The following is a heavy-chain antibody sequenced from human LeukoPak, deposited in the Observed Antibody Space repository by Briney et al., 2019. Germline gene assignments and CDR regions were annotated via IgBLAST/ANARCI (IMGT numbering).Heavy chain of an antibody. CDR1: GGSFSGYY. CDR2: INHSGST. V-gene: IGHV4-34*01. Sequence: SETLSLTCAVYGGSFSGYYWSWIRQPPGKGLEWIGEINHSGSTNYNPSLKSRVTISVDTSKNQFSLKLSSVTAADTAVYYCARGQRILWFGELLSLVRNTGYFDYWGQGTLVTVSS. CDR3: ARGQRILWFGELLSLVRNTGYFDY. D-gene: IGHD3-10*01. J-gene: IGHJ4*02.